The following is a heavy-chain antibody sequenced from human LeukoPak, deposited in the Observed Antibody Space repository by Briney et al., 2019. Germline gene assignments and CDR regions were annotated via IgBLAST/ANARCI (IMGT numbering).Heavy chain of an antibody. CDR3: ARDLRLVTSHYYYHYGMDV. CDR2: IYSGGST. CDR1: GFTVSSNY. D-gene: IGHD6-19*01. J-gene: IGHJ6*02. V-gene: IGHV3-66*01. Sequence: PGGSLRLSCAASGFTVSSNYMSWVRQAPRKGLEWVSVIYSGGSTYYADSVKGRFTISRDNSKNTLYLQMNSLRAEDTAVYYCARDLRLVTSHYYYHYGMDVWGQGTTVTVSS.